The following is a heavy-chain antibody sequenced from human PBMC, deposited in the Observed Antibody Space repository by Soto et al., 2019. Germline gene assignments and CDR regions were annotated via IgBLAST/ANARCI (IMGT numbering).Heavy chain of an antibody. J-gene: IGHJ5*02. CDR2: INPSGGST. CDR1: GYTFTSYY. V-gene: IGHV1-46*01. CDR3: ARWEKWFDP. Sequence: ASVKVSCKASGYTFTSYYMHWVRQAPRQGLEWMGIINPSGGSTSYAQKFQGRVTMTRDTSTSTGDMELSSLRSGDTAVHEFARWEKWFDPWGQGTLVTVSS. D-gene: IGHD1-26*01.